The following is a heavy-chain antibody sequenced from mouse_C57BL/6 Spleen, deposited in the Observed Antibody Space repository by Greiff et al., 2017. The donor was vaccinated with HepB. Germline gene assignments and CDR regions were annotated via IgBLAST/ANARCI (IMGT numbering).Heavy chain of an antibody. Sequence: VQLQQSGAELVRPGASVTLSCKASGYTFTDYEMHWVKQTPVHGLEWIGAIDPETGGTAYNQKFKGKATLTVDKSSSTAYMQLSSLTSEDSAVYYCATYYYGSRDYYAMDYWGQGTSVTVSS. V-gene: IGHV1-15*01. CDR2: IDPETGGT. D-gene: IGHD1-1*01. CDR3: ATYYYGSRDYYAMDY. J-gene: IGHJ4*01. CDR1: GYTFTDYE.